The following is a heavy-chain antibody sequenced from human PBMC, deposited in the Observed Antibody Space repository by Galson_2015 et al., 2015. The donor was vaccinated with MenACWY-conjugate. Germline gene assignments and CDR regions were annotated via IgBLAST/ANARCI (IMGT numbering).Heavy chain of an antibody. V-gene: IGHV1-18*04. CDR3: ARECLPLLSVQFRCSEWCYMVV. Sequence: SVKVSCKASGYTFTSYGISWVRQAPGQGLEWMGWISAYNGNTNYAQKLQGRVTMTTDTSTSTAYMELRSLRSDDTAVYYCARECLPLLSVQFRCSEWCYMVVWGQGTPVTPSS. CDR2: ISAYNGNT. CDR1: GYTFTSYG. D-gene: IGHD3-3*01. J-gene: IGHJ6*02.